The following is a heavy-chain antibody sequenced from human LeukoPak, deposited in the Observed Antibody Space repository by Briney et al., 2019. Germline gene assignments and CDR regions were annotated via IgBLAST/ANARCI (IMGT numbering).Heavy chain of an antibody. D-gene: IGHD3-22*01. CDR3: ARALTYYYDSSGLVY. CDR2: INSDASVT. CDR1: GFTFSNYW. V-gene: IGHV3-74*01. J-gene: IGHJ4*02. Sequence: GGSLRLSCAASGFTFSNYWMHWVRQTPGKGLVWVSRINSDASVTTYADSVKGRFTISRDNSKNTLYLQMNSLRAEDTAVYYCARALTYYYDSSGLVYWGQGTLVTVSS.